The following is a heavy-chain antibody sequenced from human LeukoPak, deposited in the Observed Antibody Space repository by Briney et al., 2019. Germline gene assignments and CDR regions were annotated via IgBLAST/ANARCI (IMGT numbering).Heavy chain of an antibody. Sequence: SETLSLTCTVSGGSISSSSYYWGWIRQPPGKGLEWIGSIYYSGSTYYNPSLKSRVTISVDTSKNQLSLKLSSVTAADTAVYYCARAREQRYNWNQDPRSHFDYWGQGTLVTVSS. CDR1: GGSISSSSYY. CDR2: IYYSGST. J-gene: IGHJ4*02. V-gene: IGHV4-39*07. D-gene: IGHD1-20*01. CDR3: ARAREQRYNWNQDPRSHFDY.